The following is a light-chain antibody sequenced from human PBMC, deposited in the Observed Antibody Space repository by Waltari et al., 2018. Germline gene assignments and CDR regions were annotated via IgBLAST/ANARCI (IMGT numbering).Light chain of an antibody. V-gene: IGKV4-1*01. J-gene: IGKJ1*01. Sequence: DIVMTQSPDSLAVSLGERATINCKSSQSVLYSSSNKSYLTWYQQKPGQPPKLLIYWASTRESGVPERFSGSGSGTDFTLTISSLQAEDVAVYYCHQYYSTPWTFGQGTKVEIK. CDR2: WAS. CDR3: HQYYSTPWT. CDR1: QSVLYSSSNKSY.